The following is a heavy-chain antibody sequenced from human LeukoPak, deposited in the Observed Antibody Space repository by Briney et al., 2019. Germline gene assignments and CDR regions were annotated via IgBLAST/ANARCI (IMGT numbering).Heavy chain of an antibody. CDR1: GGTFSSYA. D-gene: IGHD3-10*01. V-gene: IGHV1-69*06. CDR2: IIPIFGTA. Sequence: ASVKVSCKASGGTFSSYAISWVRQAPGQGLEWMGGIIPIFGTANYAQKFQGRVTITADKSTSTAYMELSSLRSEDTAVYYCARDRGEEGVIGYYYMDVWGKGTTVTVSS. J-gene: IGHJ6*03. CDR3: ARDRGEEGVIGYYYMDV.